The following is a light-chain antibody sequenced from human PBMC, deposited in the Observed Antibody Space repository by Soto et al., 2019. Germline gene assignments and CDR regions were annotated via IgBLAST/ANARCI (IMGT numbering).Light chain of an antibody. V-gene: IGLV1-47*01. Sequence: QSVLTQPPSASGTPGQRVTISCSGSSSNIGSNYVYWYQQLPGTAPKLLIYRNNQRPSGVPDRFSGSKSGTSASLAISGLRSEDEDDYYCAAWDDSLSGRVFGGGTKLT. CDR1: SSNIGSNY. CDR3: AAWDDSLSGRV. CDR2: RNN. J-gene: IGLJ2*01.